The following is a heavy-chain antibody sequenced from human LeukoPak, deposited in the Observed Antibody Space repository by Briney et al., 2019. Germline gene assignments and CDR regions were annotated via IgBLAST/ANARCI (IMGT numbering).Heavy chain of an antibody. V-gene: IGHV1-2*06. CDR1: GYTLTELS. CDR3: AREYSSSPWYFDV. CDR2: INPNSGGT. J-gene: IGHJ2*01. D-gene: IGHD6-6*01. Sequence: ASVKVSCKVSGYTLTELSMHWVRQAPGQGLEWMGRINPNSGGTNYAQKFQGRVTMTRDTSISTAYMELSRLRSDDTAVYYCAREYSSSPWYFDVWGRGTLVTVSS.